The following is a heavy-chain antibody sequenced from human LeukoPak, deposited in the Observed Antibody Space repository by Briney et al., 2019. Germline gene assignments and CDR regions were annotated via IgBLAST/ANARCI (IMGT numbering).Heavy chain of an antibody. CDR2: IYSGGST. Sequence: GGSLRLSCAASGFTVSSNYMSWVHQAPGKGLEWVSVIYSGGSTYYADSVKGRFTISRDNSRNTLYLQMNSLRAEDTAVYYCARGASSSWFWGYYFDYWGQGTLVTVSS. CDR3: ARGASSSWFWGYYFDY. D-gene: IGHD6-13*01. CDR1: GFTVSSNY. J-gene: IGHJ4*02. V-gene: IGHV3-66*01.